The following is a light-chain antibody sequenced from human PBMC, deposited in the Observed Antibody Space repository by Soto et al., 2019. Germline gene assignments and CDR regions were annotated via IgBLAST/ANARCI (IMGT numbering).Light chain of an antibody. V-gene: IGLV4-69*01. J-gene: IGLJ2*01. CDR2: LNSDGSH. CDR1: SGHSSYA. Sequence: QLVLTQSPSASASLGASVKLTCTLSSGHSSYAIAWHQQQPEKGPRYLMKLNSDGSHSKGDGIPDRFSGSSSGADRYLTISSLQSEDEADYYCQTWGTGPLVFGGGTKVTVL. CDR3: QTWGTGPLV.